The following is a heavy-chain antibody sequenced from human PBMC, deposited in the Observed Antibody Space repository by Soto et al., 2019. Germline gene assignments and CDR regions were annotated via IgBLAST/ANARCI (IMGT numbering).Heavy chain of an antibody. J-gene: IGHJ4*02. CDR2: IYYSGST. Sequence: SETLSLTCTVSGGAMSSYYWSWIRQPPGKGLEWIGYIYYSGSTNYNPSLKSRVTISVDTSKNQFSLKLSSVTAADTAVYYCARVRGYSYGYVDYWGQGTLVTVS. CDR1: GGAMSSYY. V-gene: IGHV4-59*01. D-gene: IGHD5-18*01. CDR3: ARVRGYSYGYVDY.